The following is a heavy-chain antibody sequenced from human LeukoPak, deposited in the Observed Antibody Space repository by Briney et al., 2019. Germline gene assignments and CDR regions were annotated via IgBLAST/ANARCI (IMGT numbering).Heavy chain of an antibody. D-gene: IGHD2-15*01. CDR1: GYTFTGYY. V-gene: IGHV1-2*02. Sequence: GASVKVSCKASGYTFTGYYMHWVRQAPGQGLEYMGWINPNSGDTNCARRFQGRVTMTRDTSISTAYMEVSRLRSDDTAVYYCAREPALLAQVIDLWGRGTLVSVSS. CDR2: INPNSGDT. J-gene: IGHJ2*01. CDR3: AREPALLAQVIDL.